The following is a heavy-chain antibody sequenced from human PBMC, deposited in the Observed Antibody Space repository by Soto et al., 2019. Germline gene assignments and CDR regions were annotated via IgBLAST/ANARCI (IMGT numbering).Heavy chain of an antibody. CDR3: ASLPFYVWGSYRYY. CDR1: GGSISSSSYY. Sequence: SETLSLTCTVSGGSISSSSYYWGWIRQPPGKGLEWIGYIYYSGSTYYNPSLKSRVTISVDTSKNQFSLKLSSVTAADTAVYYCASLPFYVWGSYRYYWGQGTLVTVS. V-gene: IGHV4-30-4*08. J-gene: IGHJ4*02. D-gene: IGHD3-16*02. CDR2: IYYSGST.